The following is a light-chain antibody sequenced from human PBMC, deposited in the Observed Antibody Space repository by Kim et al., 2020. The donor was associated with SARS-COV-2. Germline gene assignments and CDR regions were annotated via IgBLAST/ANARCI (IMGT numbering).Light chain of an antibody. J-gene: IGLJ2*01. CDR1: SSNIGNNY. CDR2: DDN. Sequence: GQMVTISCSGSSSNIGNNYVSWYQHRPGTAPKLLIYDDNKRPSGIPDRFSGSKSGTSATLGITGLQTGDEADYYCHTWDSRLTVVIFGGGTQLTVL. CDR3: HTWDSRLTVVI. V-gene: IGLV1-51*01.